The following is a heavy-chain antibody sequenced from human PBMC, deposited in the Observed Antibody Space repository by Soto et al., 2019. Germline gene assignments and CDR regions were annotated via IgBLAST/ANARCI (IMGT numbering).Heavy chain of an antibody. CDR1: GFTFDDYA. CDR2: ISWNSGSI. CDR3: AKSPMIREYCSGGSCYYFDY. V-gene: IGHV3-9*01. Sequence: EVQLVESGGGLVQPGRSLRLSCAASGFTFDDYAMHWVRQAPGKGLEWVSGISWNSGSIGYADSVKGRFTISRDNAKNSLYLQMNSLRAEDTALYYCAKSPMIREYCSGGSCYYFDYWGQGTLVTVSS. D-gene: IGHD2-15*01. J-gene: IGHJ4*02.